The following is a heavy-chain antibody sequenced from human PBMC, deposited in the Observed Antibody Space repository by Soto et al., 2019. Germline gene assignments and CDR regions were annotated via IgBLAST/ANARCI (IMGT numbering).Heavy chain of an antibody. J-gene: IGHJ4*02. CDR1: GGSISSSSYY. V-gene: IGHV4-39*07. Sequence: PSETLSLTCTVSGGSISSSSYYWGWIRQPPGKGLEWIGSIFYSGSTYYNPSLKSRVTISVDTSKNQFSLKVSSVTAADTAVYYCARDHPHSYGVYYFDYWGQGTXVTVSS. CDR3: ARDHPHSYGVYYFDY. D-gene: IGHD5-18*01. CDR2: IFYSGST.